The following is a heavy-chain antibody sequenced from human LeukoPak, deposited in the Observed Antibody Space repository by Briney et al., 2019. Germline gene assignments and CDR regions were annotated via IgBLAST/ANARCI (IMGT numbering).Heavy chain of an antibody. J-gene: IGHJ5*02. CDR2: IKQDGSEK. CDR1: GFTFSSYW. D-gene: IGHD4-17*01. CDR3: ARYNGDYVQNWFDP. V-gene: IGHV3-7*01. Sequence: GGSLRLSCAASGFTFSSYWMSWVRQAPGKGLEWVANIKQDGSEKYYVDSVKGRFTISRDNAKNSLYLQMNSLRAEDTAVYYCARYNGDYVQNWFDPWGQGTLVTVSS.